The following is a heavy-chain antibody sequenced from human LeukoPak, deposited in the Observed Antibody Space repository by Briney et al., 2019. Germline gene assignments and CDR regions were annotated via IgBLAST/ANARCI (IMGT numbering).Heavy chain of an antibody. V-gene: IGHV3-21*01. D-gene: IGHD4-23*01. CDR1: GFTFSSYG. Sequence: KSGGSLRLSCAASGFTFSSYGMSWVRQAPGKGPEWVSSISRSSSYIYYADSMKGRFTISRDNANNSLFLQMNSLRAEDTAVYYCARGGVSVGGNFDYWGQGTLVTVSS. J-gene: IGHJ4*02. CDR3: ARGGVSVGGNFDY. CDR2: ISRSSSYI.